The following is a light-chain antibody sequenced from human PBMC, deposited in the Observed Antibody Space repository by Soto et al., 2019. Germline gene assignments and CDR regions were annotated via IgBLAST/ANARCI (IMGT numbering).Light chain of an antibody. CDR1: QGISSN. J-gene: IGKJ5*01. V-gene: IGKV1-9*01. CDR3: QQFNSYPIT. CDR2: AAS. Sequence: DIQMTQSPSTLSASVPDRVTVTCRASQGISSNLAWYQQKPGKAPKLLIYAASTLQSGVPSRFSGSGSGTEFTLTISSLQPEDFATYYCQQFNSYPITFGQGTRLEIK.